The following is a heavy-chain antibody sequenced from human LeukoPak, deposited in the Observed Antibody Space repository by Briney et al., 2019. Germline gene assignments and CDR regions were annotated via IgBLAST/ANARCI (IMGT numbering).Heavy chain of an antibody. V-gene: IGHV3-53*01. Sequence: TGGSLRPSCAASGFTVSSNYMSWVRQAPGKGLEWVSVIYSGGSTYYADSVKGRFTISRDNSKNTLYLQMNSLRAEDTAVYYCARDSHFGGPADYWGQGTLVTVSS. CDR2: IYSGGST. CDR1: GFTVSSNY. J-gene: IGHJ4*02. D-gene: IGHD4-23*01. CDR3: ARDSHFGGPADY.